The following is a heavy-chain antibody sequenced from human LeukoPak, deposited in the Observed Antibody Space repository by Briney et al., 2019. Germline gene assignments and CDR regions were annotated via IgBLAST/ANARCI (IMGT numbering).Heavy chain of an antibody. Sequence: PGGSLRLSCAASGFTFSSYAMHWVRQAPGKGLEWVAVISYDGSNKYYADSVKGRFTISRDNSKNTLYLQMNSLRAEDTAVYYCAPFLQTHSRDGYNSAYWGQGTLVTVSS. J-gene: IGHJ4*02. D-gene: IGHD5-24*01. CDR2: ISYDGSNK. V-gene: IGHV3-30*04. CDR3: APFLQTHSRDGYNSAY. CDR1: GFTFSSYA.